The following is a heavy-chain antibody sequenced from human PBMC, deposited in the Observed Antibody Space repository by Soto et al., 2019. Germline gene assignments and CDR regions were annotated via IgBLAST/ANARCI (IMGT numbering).Heavy chain of an antibody. CDR1: GGSLGGGGYY. Sequence: QVQLQESGPGLVKPSQTLSLTCSISGGSLGGGGYYWSWIRQRPGEGLEWIGYIYYTGATFYNPSLESRLTLSVDTSQNHFSLKMTSVTAPDTAVYFCAGCHGGNSGYDYWVQGTHVTVSS. D-gene: IGHD4-17*01. J-gene: IGHJ4*02. CDR3: AGCHGGNSGYDY. V-gene: IGHV4-31*03. CDR2: IYYTGAT.